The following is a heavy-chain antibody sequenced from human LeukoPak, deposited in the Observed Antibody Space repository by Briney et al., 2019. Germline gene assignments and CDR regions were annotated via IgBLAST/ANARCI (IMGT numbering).Heavy chain of an antibody. V-gene: IGHV1-69*13. J-gene: IGHJ6*02. CDR1: GGTFSSYA. D-gene: IGHD1-14*01. CDR2: IIPIFGTA. Sequence: ASVKVSCKASGGTFSSYAISWVRQAPAQGLEWMGGIIPIFGTANYAQKFQGRVTITADESTSTAYMELSSLRSEDTAVYYCARDPLATPESYYYYGMDVWGQGTTVTVSS. CDR3: ARDPLATPESYYYYGMDV.